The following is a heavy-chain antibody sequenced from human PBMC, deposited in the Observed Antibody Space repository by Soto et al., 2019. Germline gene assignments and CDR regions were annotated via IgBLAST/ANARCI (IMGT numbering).Heavy chain of an antibody. J-gene: IGHJ4*02. V-gene: IGHV1-69*12. CDR1: GGTFSSYA. CDR3: ASLTRAMQTWGAPFDY. CDR2: IIPIFGTA. D-gene: IGHD2-2*01. Sequence: QVQLVQSGAEVKKPGSSVKVSCKASGGTFSSYAISWVRQAPGQGLEWMGGIIPIFGTANYAQKFQGRVTITADESTSTAYMELSSLRSEDTAVYYCASLTRAMQTWGAPFDYWGQGTLVTVSS.